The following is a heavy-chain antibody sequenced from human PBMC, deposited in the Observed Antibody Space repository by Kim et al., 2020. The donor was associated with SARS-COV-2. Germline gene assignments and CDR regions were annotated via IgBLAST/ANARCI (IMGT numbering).Heavy chain of an antibody. J-gene: IGHJ4*02. CDR1: GYTFTSNS. Sequence: ASVKVSCKTSGYTFTSNSVSWVRQAPGQGLEWMGWISSYSGQTNYAQKLQGRVTMTTDTSTSTAYMELRTLRSDDTAVYFCASDRGQQLVTGVFDDWGQGTLVTVSS. CDR2: ISSYSGQT. CDR3: ASDRGQQLVTGVFDD. D-gene: IGHD6-13*01. V-gene: IGHV1-18*04.